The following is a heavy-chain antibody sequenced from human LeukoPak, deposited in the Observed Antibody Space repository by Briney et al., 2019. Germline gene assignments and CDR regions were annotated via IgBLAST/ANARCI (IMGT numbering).Heavy chain of an antibody. D-gene: IGHD3-9*01. CDR1: GFTFSSYE. J-gene: IGHJ4*02. CDR2: ISSSGSTI. CDR3: AGWTFDWPLDY. Sequence: GGSLRLSCAASGFTFSSYEMNWVRQAPGKGPEWVSYISSSGSTIYYADSVKGRFTISRDNAKNSLYLQMNSLRAEDTAVYYCAGWTFDWPLDYWGQGTLVTVSS. V-gene: IGHV3-48*03.